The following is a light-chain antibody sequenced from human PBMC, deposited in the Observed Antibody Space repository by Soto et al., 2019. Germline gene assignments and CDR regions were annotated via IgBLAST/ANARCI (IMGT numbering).Light chain of an antibody. CDR2: AAS. CDR1: QGISSY. CDR3: QQYYSYPRS. Sequence: AIRMTQSPSSLSASTGDRVTITCRASQGISSYLAWYQQQPGKAPKLLIYAASTLQSGVPSRFSGSGSGTDFTLTISCLQSEDSATYYCQQYYSYPRSFGQGTKQEIK. J-gene: IGKJ2*01. V-gene: IGKV1-8*01.